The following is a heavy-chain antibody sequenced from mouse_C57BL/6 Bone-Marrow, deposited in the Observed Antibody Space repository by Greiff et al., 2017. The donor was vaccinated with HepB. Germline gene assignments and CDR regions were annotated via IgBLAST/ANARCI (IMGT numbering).Heavy chain of an antibody. D-gene: IGHD1-1*01. CDR3: ASITTVTY. J-gene: IGHJ3*01. V-gene: IGHV1-81*01. Sequence: QVHVKQSGAELARPGASVKLSCKASGYTFTSYGISWVKQRTGQGLEWIGEIYPRSGNTYYNEKFKGKATLTADKSSSTAYMELRSLTSEDSAVYFCASITTVTYWGQGTLVTVSA. CDR2: IYPRSGNT. CDR1: GYTFTSYG.